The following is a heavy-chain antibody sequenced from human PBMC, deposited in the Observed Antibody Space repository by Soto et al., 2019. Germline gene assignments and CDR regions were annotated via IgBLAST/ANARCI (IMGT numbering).Heavy chain of an antibody. CDR2: IWYDGNNK. CDR1: GFTFSSYG. D-gene: IGHD7-27*01. J-gene: IGHJ4*02. Sequence: QVQLVESEGGVVQPGRSLRLSCAASGFTFSSYGMHWVRQAPGKGLEWVSSIWYDGNNKYYADSVKGRFTISRDNSRNTLFLQMNSLRAEDTALYYCVGRGNQNWGDYWGQGTQVTVSS. CDR3: VGRGNQNWGDY. V-gene: IGHV3-33*01.